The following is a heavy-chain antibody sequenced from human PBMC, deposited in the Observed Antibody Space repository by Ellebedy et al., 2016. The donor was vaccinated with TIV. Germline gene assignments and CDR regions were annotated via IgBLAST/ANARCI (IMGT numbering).Heavy chain of an antibody. V-gene: IGHV4-61*01. CDR2: IYYIGST. J-gene: IGHJ6*02. Sequence: SETLSLSCTVSGDSVSSGRFYWSWIRQPPGKGLEWIGYIYYIGSTNYNPSLMSRVTISEDTSKNQFSLKLGSVTAADTAVYFCAGGSYSPYGMDVWGQGTTVTVTS. D-gene: IGHD1-26*01. CDR3: AGGSYSPYGMDV. CDR1: GDSVSSGRFY.